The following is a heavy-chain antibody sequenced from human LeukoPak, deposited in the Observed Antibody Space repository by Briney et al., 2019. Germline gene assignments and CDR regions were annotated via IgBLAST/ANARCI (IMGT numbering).Heavy chain of an antibody. Sequence: GGSLRLSCAASGFTFSDYYMNWIRQAPGKGLEWISYISSNGRTTYYADSVKGRFTMSRDSAKNSLYLQMTSLRAEDTAVYYCAGISYSSGSYVKSNDYWGQGTLVTVSS. D-gene: IGHD3-10*01. V-gene: IGHV3-11*01. CDR3: AGISYSSGSYVKSNDY. CDR1: GFTFSDYY. CDR2: ISSNGRTT. J-gene: IGHJ4*02.